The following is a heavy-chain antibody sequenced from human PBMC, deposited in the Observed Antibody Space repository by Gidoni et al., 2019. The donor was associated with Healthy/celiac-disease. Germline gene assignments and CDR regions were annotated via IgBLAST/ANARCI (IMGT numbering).Heavy chain of an antibody. D-gene: IGHD3-16*01. V-gene: IGHV3-7*01. CDR2: IKQDGSEK. Sequence: EVQLVESGGGLVQPGGSLRLSCAASGFTFSSYWMSWVRQAPGEGLEWVANIKQDGSEKYYVDSVKGRFTISRDNAKNSLYLQMNSLRAEDTAVYYCATHDYVWVPMGDWGQGTLVTVSS. CDR1: GFTFSSYW. J-gene: IGHJ4*02. CDR3: ATHDYVWVPMGD.